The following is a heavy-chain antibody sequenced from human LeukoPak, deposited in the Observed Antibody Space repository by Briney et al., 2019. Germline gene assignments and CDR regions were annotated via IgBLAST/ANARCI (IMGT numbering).Heavy chain of an antibody. CDR3: ARAPISYYGSSTGLGAFDI. V-gene: IGHV4-38-2*02. CDR2: IYHSGST. D-gene: IGHD3-10*01. J-gene: IGHJ3*02. Sequence: PSETLSLTCTVSGYSISSGYYWGWIRQPPGKGLEWIGSIYHSGSTYYNPSLKSRVTISVDTSKNQFSLKLSSVTAADTAVYYCARAPISYYGSSTGLGAFDIWGQGTMVTVSS. CDR1: GYSISSGYY.